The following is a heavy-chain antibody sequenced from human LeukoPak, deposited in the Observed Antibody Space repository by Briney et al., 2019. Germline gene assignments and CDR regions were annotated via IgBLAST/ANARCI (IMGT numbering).Heavy chain of an antibody. CDR1: GGTFSSYA. D-gene: IGHD3-3*01. CDR3: ARDRKIFGVVPHRYYFDY. J-gene: IGHJ4*02. V-gene: IGHV1-69*05. CDR2: IIPIFGTA. Sequence: SVKLSCKASGGTFSSYAISWGRQAPGQGLEWRGGIIPIFGTANYAQKFQGRVTITTDESTSTAYMELSSLRSEDTAVYYCARDRKIFGVVPHRYYFDYWGQGTLVTVSS.